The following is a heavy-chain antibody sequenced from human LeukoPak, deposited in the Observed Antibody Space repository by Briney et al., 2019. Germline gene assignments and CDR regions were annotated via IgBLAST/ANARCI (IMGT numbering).Heavy chain of an antibody. V-gene: IGHV1-24*01. CDR3: ATEGSYYYGSGGVNY. J-gene: IGHJ4*02. CDR1: GYILTELS. Sequence: ASVKVSCKVSGYILTELSMHWVRQARGKGLEGMGGFDPEDGETIYAQKFQGRVTMTEDTSTGTACMEMSSLRAEDTAVYYCATEGSYYYGSGGVNYWGQGTLVTVSS. CDR2: FDPEDGET. D-gene: IGHD3-10*01.